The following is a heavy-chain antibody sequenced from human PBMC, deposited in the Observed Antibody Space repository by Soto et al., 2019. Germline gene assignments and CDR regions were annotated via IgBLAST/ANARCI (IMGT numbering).Heavy chain of an antibody. CDR2: ISYDGSNK. D-gene: IGHD4-17*01. J-gene: IGHJ6*02. CDR3: ARDLGDYGDYVTGYYYGMDV. V-gene: IGHV3-30-3*01. CDR1: GFTFSSYA. Sequence: SLKISCAASGFTFSSYAMHWVRQAPGKGLEWVAVISYDGSNKYYADSVKGRFTISRDNSKNTLYLQMNSLRAEDTAVYYCARDLGDYGDYVTGYYYGMDVWGQGTTVTVSS.